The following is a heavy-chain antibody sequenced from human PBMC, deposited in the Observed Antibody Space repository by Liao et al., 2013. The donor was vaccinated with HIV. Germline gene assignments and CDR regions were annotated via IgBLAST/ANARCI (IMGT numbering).Heavy chain of an antibody. CDR1: GGAISTYY. CDR3: ARDVWRQSPPWDYLEH. CDR2: VYFGGSS. Sequence: QVQLQESGPGLVKPSETLSLTCTVSGGAISTYYWTWIRQPPGKGLEWIGNVYFGGSSNYNPSLKSRVTISLDTSKYQFSLSLSSVTAADTAVYFCARDVWRQSPPWDYLEHWGQGILVTVSS. J-gene: IGHJ1*01. D-gene: IGHD5-24*01. V-gene: IGHV4-59*01.